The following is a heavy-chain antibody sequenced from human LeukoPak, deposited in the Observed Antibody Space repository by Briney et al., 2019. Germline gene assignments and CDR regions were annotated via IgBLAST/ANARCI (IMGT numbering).Heavy chain of an antibody. CDR3: AKDSAGQWLVRIIDY. J-gene: IGHJ4*02. CDR2: ISGSGGST. Sequence: GSLRLSCAASGFTFSSYAMSWVRQAPGKGLEWVSAISGSGGSTYYADSVKGRFTISRDNSKNTLYLQMNSLRAEDTAVYYCAKDSAGQWLVRIIDYWGQGTLVTVSS. V-gene: IGHV3-23*01. CDR1: GFTFSSYA. D-gene: IGHD6-19*01.